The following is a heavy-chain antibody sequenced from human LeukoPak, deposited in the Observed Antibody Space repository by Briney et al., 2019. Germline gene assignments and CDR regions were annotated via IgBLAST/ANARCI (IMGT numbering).Heavy chain of an antibody. CDR2: VDPKDGET. D-gene: IGHD3-10*01. CDR3: AGDVLVSGGSYYHGF. J-gene: IGHJ4*02. CDR1: GHALTELS. Sequence: ASVKVSCKVSGHALTELSIHWVRQAPGKGFEWMGGVDPKDGETIYAQNFQDRVTVTDDRSTDTSYMELRGLTSEDTALYYCAGDVLVSGGSYYHGFWGQGTLVTVSS. V-gene: IGHV1-24*01.